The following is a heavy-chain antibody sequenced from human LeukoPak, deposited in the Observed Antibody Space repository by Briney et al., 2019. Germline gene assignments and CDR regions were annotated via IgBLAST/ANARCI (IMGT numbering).Heavy chain of an antibody. CDR1: GYSFTTYW. CDR3: ARQGITMVRGVNYYYYYGMDV. CDR2: ISPDDSDI. J-gene: IGHJ6*02. V-gene: IGHV5-51*01. Sequence: GQSLKISCKGSGYSFTTYWIAWVRQMPGRGLEWMGIISPDDSDIRYSPSFQGHVTISADKSISTAYLQWSSLQASDTAMYYCARQGITMVRGVNYYYYYGMDVWGQGTTVTVSS. D-gene: IGHD3-10*01.